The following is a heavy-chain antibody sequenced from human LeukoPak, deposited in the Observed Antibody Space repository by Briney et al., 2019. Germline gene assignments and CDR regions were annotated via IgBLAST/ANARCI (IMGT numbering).Heavy chain of an antibody. Sequence: SETLSLTCAVYGGSFSGYYWSWIRQPPGKGLEWIGEINHSGSTNYNPSLKSRVTISVDTSKNQFSLKLSSVTAADTAVYYCARSPQGTATTANWLDPWGQGTLVTVSS. CDR3: ARSPQGTATTANWLDP. J-gene: IGHJ5*02. CDR1: GGSFSGYY. D-gene: IGHD4-17*01. V-gene: IGHV4-34*01. CDR2: INHSGST.